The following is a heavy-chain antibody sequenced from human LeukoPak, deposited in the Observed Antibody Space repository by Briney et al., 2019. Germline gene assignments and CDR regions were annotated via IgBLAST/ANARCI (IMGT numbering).Heavy chain of an antibody. CDR3: ARRPLHSQNWLAP. Sequence: PGESLKISCKGYGDRFTSYWVAWVRQMPGKGLEWMGIIFPGDSDTRYSPSIQGQVTISVDTSISTAYLQWSSLKASDTAIYYYARRPLHSQNWLAPWGQGTLVTVSS. CDR2: IFPGDSDT. V-gene: IGHV5-51*01. CDR1: GDRFTSYW. J-gene: IGHJ5*02.